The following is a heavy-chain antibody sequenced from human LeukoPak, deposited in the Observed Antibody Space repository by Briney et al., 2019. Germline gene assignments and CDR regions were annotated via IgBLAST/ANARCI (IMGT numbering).Heavy chain of an antibody. J-gene: IGHJ4*02. V-gene: IGHV3-23*01. D-gene: IGHD3-16*01. CDR3: AKGTTDYDASGPLDF. Sequence: GSLRLSCAASGFTFTNYAMSWVRQAPGKGLEWVSAISGSGGNTYYADSVKGRFTISRDQSKSTVYLQMTSLRAEDTAVFYCAKGTTDYDASGPLDFWGQGTLVTVSS. CDR2: ISGSGGNT. CDR1: GFTFTNYA.